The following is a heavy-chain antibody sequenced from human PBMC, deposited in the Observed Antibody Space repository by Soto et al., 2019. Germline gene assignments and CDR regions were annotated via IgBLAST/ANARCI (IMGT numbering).Heavy chain of an antibody. CDR2: INPHGGST. D-gene: IGHD3-3*01. V-gene: IGHV1-46*01. J-gene: IGHJ5*02. CDR1: GDTFTSYY. Sequence: QVQLVQSGAEVKRPGASVKVSCKAPGDTFTSYYLNWVRQAPGQGLEWMGVINPHGGSTKYAQKFQGGITMPRDTSRSTVYMELSSLRSDDTAIYYCARSSGGNFGIIIEGSNWFDPWGQGTLVTVSS. CDR3: ARSSGGNFGIIIEGSNWFDP.